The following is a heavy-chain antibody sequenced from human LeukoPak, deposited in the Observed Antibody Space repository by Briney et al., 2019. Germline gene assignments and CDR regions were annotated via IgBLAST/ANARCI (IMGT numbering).Heavy chain of an antibody. D-gene: IGHD6-13*01. V-gene: IGHV5-51*01. CDR3: ARQASAGTIDY. CDR2: IYPDDSDT. CDR1: GYRFTSYW. Sequence: NRGESLKISCKSSGYRFTSYWIGWVRQVPGKGLEWMGIIYPDDSDTRYSPSFQGRVIISADKSISTAYLQWSRLKASDTAMYYCARQASAGTIDYWGQGTLVTVSS. J-gene: IGHJ4*02.